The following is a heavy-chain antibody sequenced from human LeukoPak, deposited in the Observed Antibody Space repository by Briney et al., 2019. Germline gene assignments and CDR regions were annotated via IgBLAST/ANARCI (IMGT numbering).Heavy chain of an antibody. V-gene: IGHV1-18*01. CDR1: GYIFSSHG. J-gene: IGHJ5*02. Sequence: ASVKVSCKAVGYIFSSHGMSWVRQAPGQGLEWMGWISASSGDTKFAQKFQGRLSMTTDTSTTTAYMELKSLTSDDTAVYYCARDSLGSYYWFDPWGQGTLVTVSS. CDR3: ARDSLGSYYWFDP. CDR2: ISASSGDT. D-gene: IGHD1-26*01.